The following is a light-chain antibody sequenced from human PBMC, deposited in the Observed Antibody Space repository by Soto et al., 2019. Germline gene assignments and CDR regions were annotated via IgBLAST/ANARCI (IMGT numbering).Light chain of an antibody. CDR2: GAS. V-gene: IGKV1-6*01. CDR1: QGIRND. J-gene: IGKJ5*01. CDR3: LQDNNFPIT. Sequence: AIEMTQSPSSLSASVGDRVTITCRASQGIRNDLGWYQQKPGKAPKLLIYGASRLQSGVPSRFGGSGSGTDFTLTISSLQPEYFATYYCLQDNNFPITFGQGTRLEIK.